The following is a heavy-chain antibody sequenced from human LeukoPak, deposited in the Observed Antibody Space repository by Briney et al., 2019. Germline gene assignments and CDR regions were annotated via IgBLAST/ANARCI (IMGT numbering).Heavy chain of an antibody. CDR3: ARVFGVTRRAFDI. Sequence: SETLSLTCTVSGGSISSYYWSWIRQPQGKGLEWIGYIYYSGSTNYSPSRKSRVTISVDTSKNQFSLKLSSVTAADTAVYYCARVFGVTRRAFDIWGQGTMVTVSS. CDR2: IYYSGST. D-gene: IGHD3-16*01. J-gene: IGHJ3*02. CDR1: GGSISSYY. V-gene: IGHV4-59*01.